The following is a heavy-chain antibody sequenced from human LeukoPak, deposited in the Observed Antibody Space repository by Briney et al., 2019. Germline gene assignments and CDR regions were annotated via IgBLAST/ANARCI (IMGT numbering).Heavy chain of an antibody. CDR3: AREDDQCESFDY. Sequence: PGGSLRLSCVASGFTFSSYSMNWVRQAPGKGLEWVSSIDRSGSHKYYVDSVKGRFTISRDNAKNSLYLQMNSLRAEDTAVYYCAREDDQCESFDYWGQGTLVTVSS. J-gene: IGHJ4*02. V-gene: IGHV3-21*01. CDR2: IDRSGSHK. D-gene: IGHD3-3*01. CDR1: GFTFSSYS.